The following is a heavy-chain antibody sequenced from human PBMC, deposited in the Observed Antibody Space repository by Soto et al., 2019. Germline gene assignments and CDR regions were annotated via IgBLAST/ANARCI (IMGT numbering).Heavy chain of an antibody. CDR1: CGSISSGDYY. J-gene: IGHJ6*02. CDR3: ARDYTVTTNYYYYGMDV. V-gene: IGHV4-30-4*01. CDR2: IYYSGST. D-gene: IGHD4-17*01. Sequence: SETLSLTCTVSCGSISSGDYYWSWIRQPPGKGLEWIGYIYYSGSTYYNPSLKSRVTISVDTSKNQFSLKLSSVTAADTAVYYCARDYTVTTNYYYYGMDVWGQGTTVTVSS.